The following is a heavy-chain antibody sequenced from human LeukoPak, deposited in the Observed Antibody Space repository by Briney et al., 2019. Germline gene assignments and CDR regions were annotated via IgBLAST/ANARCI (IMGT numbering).Heavy chain of an antibody. CDR3: AKFADRYYDYVWGSFPLYAFDI. J-gene: IGHJ3*02. V-gene: IGHV3-64*01. Sequence: GGSLRLSCAASEFSVGSNYVTWVRQAPGKGLEYVSAISSNGGSTYYANSVKGRFTISRDNSKNTLYLQMGSLRAEDMAVYYCAKFADRYYDYVWGSFPLYAFDIWGQGTMVTVSS. CDR2: ISSNGGST. CDR1: EFSVGSNY. D-gene: IGHD3-16*01.